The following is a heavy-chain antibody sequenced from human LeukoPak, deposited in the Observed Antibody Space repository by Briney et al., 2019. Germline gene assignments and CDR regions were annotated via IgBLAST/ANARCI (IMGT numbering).Heavy chain of an antibody. CDR2: MNPNSGNT. Sequence: ASVKVSCKASGYTFTSYDINWVRQATGQGLERMGWMNPNSGNTGYAQKFQGRVTMTRNTSISTAYMELSSLRSEDTAVYYCARDQGYSSGWSEGYYYYGMDVWGQGTTVTVSS. J-gene: IGHJ6*02. V-gene: IGHV1-8*01. CDR1: GYTFTSYD. D-gene: IGHD6-19*01. CDR3: ARDQGYSSGWSEGYYYYGMDV.